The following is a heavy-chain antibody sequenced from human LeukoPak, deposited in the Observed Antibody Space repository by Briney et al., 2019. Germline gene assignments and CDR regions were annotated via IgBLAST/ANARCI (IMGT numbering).Heavy chain of an antibody. CDR1: GFTFTIYG. CDR3: AKDSDWNYVDY. V-gene: IGHV3-30*02. J-gene: IGHJ4*02. Sequence: GGSLRLSCAASGFTFTIYGMHWVRQAPGKGLEWVAHIWQDGSRKFYMDSVKGRFTISRDNSKNTLYLQMNSLRAEDTAVYYCAKDSDWNYVDYWGQGTLVTVSS. CDR2: IWQDGSRK. D-gene: IGHD1-1*01.